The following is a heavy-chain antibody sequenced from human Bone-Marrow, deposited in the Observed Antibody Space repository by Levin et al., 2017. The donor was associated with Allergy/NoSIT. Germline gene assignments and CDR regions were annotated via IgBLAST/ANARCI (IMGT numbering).Heavy chain of an antibody. V-gene: IGHV3-33*01. CDR3: ARRSGDYRSQYYGMDV. J-gene: IGHJ6*02. CDR2: IWFDGSVE. Sequence: GGSLRLSCAASGFTFSTYGMHWVRQAPGKGLEWVALIWFDGSVEYYTDSVKGRFTISRDNSKNTLYLQMNGLRAEDTAVYYCARRSGDYRSQYYGMDVWGQGTTVTVSS. D-gene: IGHD4-17*01. CDR1: GFTFSTYG.